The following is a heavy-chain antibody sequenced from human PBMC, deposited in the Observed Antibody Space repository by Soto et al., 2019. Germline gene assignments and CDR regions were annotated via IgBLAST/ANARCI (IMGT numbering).Heavy chain of an antibody. CDR1: GFTFSSYG. D-gene: IGHD3-3*01. V-gene: IGHV3-30*18. CDR2: ISYDGSNK. CDR3: AKGDYDFWSGYSMDV. J-gene: IGHJ6*02. Sequence: GGSLRLSCAASGFTFSSYGMHWVRQAPGKGLEWVAVISYDGSNKYYADSVKGRFTISRDNSKNTLYLQMNSLRAEDTAVYYCAKGDYDFWSGYSMDVWGQGTTVTVSS.